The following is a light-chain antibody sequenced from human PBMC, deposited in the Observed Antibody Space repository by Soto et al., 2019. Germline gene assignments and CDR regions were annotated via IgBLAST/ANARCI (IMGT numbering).Light chain of an antibody. V-gene: IGKV3-20*01. CDR2: GSS. Sequence: DTVLTQSPGTLSLSPGERATLSCRASQSVSSSYLAWYQQKPGQGPRLLIYGSSSRATGIPDRFSGSGSGTDFTLTISRLEPEDFAVYYCQQYGSSWTFGQGTKVQIK. J-gene: IGKJ1*01. CDR1: QSVSSSY. CDR3: QQYGSSWT.